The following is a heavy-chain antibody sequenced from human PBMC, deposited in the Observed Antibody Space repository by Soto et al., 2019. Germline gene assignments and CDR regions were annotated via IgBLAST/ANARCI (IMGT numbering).Heavy chain of an antibody. CDR1: GFSLTTGGVG. CDR3: AHRLIVTTTWNYGYMDV. J-gene: IGHJ6*03. D-gene: IGHD3-16*01. CDR2: IYWDDDK. V-gene: IGHV2-5*02. Sequence: QITLKESGPTLVKPTQTLTLTCTFSGFSLTTGGVGVGWIRQPPGKALEWLALIYWDDDKRYNPSLKSRLTISKDTSKNQVVLAMTNMDPVDTATYYCAHRLIVTTTWNYGYMDVWGNGTTVTVSS.